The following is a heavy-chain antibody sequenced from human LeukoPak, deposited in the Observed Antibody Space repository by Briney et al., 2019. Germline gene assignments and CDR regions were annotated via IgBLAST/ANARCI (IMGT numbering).Heavy chain of an antibody. Sequence: GGSLRLSCAASGFTFSSYAMSWVRQAPGKGLEWVSSITNGSSYIYYADSVKGRFTISRDNAKNSLHLQMNSLRVEDTAVYYCARGGSKYWGQGTLVTVSS. J-gene: IGHJ4*02. CDR2: ITNGSSYI. V-gene: IGHV3-21*01. CDR3: ARGGSKY. CDR1: GFTFSSYA.